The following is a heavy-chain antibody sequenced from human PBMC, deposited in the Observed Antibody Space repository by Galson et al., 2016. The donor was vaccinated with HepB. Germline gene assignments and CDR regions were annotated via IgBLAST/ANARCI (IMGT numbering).Heavy chain of an antibody. CDR1: GFTFSSFA. D-gene: IGHD3-10*01. CDR3: AKEGWFEELLYGHFDF. Sequence: SLRLSCAASGFTFSSFAMSWVRRVPGKGLEWVSAISGRGDRIRYAESVKGRFIISRDNSKNTLDVEMKNLRVEDTAVYYCAKEGWFEELLYGHFDFWGQGTLVTVSS. CDR2: ISGRGDRI. V-gene: IGHV3-23*01. J-gene: IGHJ4*02.